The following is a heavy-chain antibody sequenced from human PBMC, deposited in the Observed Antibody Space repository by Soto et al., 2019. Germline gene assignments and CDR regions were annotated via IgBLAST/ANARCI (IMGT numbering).Heavy chain of an antibody. V-gene: IGHV1-18*01. CDR1: GYTFTSYG. J-gene: IGHJ4*02. Sequence: AASVKVSCKASGYTFTSYGINWVRQAPGQGLEWMGWISGYNGNTKYSQKFQGRVTMTTDTSTRTAYMELRSLRSDDTAMFYCARDGIAARPTPDYWGQGTLVTVSS. D-gene: IGHD6-6*01. CDR3: ARDGIAARPTPDY. CDR2: ISGYNGNT.